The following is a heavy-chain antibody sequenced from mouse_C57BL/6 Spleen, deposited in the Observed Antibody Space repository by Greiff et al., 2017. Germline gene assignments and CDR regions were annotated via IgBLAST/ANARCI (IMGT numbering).Heavy chain of an antibody. J-gene: IGHJ2*01. CDR3: ARGEDYGSSNDD. D-gene: IGHD1-1*01. CDR1: GYTFTSYW. V-gene: IGHV1-69*01. CDR2: IDPSDSYT. Sequence: VQLQQPGAELVMPGASVKLSCKASGYTFTSYWMHWVKQRPGQGLEWIGEIDPSDSYTNYNQKFKGKSTLTVDKSSSTAYMQRSSLTSEDSAVYYCARGEDYGSSNDDWGQGTTLTVAS.